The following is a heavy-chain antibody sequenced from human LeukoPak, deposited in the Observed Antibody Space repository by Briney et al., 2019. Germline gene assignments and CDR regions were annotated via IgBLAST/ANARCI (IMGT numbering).Heavy chain of an antibody. J-gene: IGHJ5*02. V-gene: IGHV3-20*04. CDR1: GFTFDHYD. CDR2: ITWNGDKT. Sequence: RPGGSLRLSCAGSGFTFDHYDMSWVRQVPGKGLEWVSGITWNGDKTGYADSVKGRFAISRDNTKNSLYLQMSSLRAEDTALYYCARDPFCSGTAGRYFEDWFDPWGPGTLVTVSS. CDR3: ARDPFCSGTAGRYFEDWFDP. D-gene: IGHD2-15*01.